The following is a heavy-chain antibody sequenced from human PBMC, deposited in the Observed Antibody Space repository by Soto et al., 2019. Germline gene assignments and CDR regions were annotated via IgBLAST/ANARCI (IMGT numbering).Heavy chain of an antibody. CDR3: AKDRRYYDFWSGYYNYYYYGMDV. V-gene: IGHV3-30*18. CDR2: ISYDGSNK. J-gene: IGHJ6*02. Sequence: VGSLRLSCAASGFTFSSYGMHWVRQAPGKGLEWVAVISYDGSNKYYADSVKGRFTISRDNSKNTLYLQMNSLRAEDTAVYYCAKDRRYYDFWSGYYNYYYYGMDVWGQRTTVTVSS. CDR1: GFTFSSYG. D-gene: IGHD3-3*01.